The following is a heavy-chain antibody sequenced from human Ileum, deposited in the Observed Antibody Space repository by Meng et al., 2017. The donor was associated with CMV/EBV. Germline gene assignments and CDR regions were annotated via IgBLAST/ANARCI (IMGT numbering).Heavy chain of an antibody. J-gene: IGHJ4*02. CDR1: GDSVSSNSVT. Sequence: QVLLQQSGPGLVKSSQTLSTTCAISGDSVSSNSVTWNWIRQSPSRGIEWLGRTYYRSKWYNDYAVSVKSRITINPDTSKNQFSLQLNSMTPEDTAVYYCTRAYYYDSSGYYDYWGQGTLVTVSS. CDR3: TRAYYYDSSGYYDY. V-gene: IGHV6-1*01. CDR2: TYYRSKWYN. D-gene: IGHD3-22*01.